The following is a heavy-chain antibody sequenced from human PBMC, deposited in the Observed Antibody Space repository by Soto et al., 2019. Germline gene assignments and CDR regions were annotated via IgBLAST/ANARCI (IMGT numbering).Heavy chain of an antibody. J-gene: IGHJ6*02. CDR3: AKDTSWLHYYYYGMDV. D-gene: IGHD2-2*01. V-gene: IGHV3-30*18. CDR1: GFTFSSYG. CDR2: ISYDGSNK. Sequence: LSGGSLRLSCAASGFTFSSYGMHWVRQAPGKGLEWVAVISYDGSNKYYADSVKGRFTISRDNSKNTLYLQMNSLRAEDTAVYYCAKDTSWLHYYYYGMDVWGQGTTVTVSS.